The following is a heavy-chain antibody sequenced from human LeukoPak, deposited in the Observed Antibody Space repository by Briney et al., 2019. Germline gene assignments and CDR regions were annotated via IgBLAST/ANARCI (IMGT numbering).Heavy chain of an antibody. J-gene: IGHJ4*02. V-gene: IGHV4-59*12. CDR3: AREDCSSTSCYDGTAGY. D-gene: IGHD2-2*01. CDR1: GGSISSYY. Sequence: PSETLSLTCTVSGGSISSYYWSWIRQPPGKGLEWIGYIYYSGSTNYNPSLKSRVTISVDTSKNQFSLKLSSVTAADTAVYYCAREDCSSTSCYDGTAGYWGQGTLVTVSS. CDR2: IYYSGST.